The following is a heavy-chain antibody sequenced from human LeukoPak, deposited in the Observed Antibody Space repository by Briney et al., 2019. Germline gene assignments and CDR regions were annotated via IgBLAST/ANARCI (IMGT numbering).Heavy chain of an antibody. D-gene: IGHD6-19*01. CDR3: ARAGIAVAGTRGYYYGMDV. J-gene: IGHJ6*02. V-gene: IGHV3-13*01. Sequence: PGGSLRLSCAASGFTFSSYDMHWVRQATGKGLEWVSAIGTAGDTYYPGSVKGRFTISRENAKNSLYLQMNSLRAGDTAVYYCARAGIAVAGTRGYYYGMDVWGQGTTVTVSS. CDR1: GFTFSSYD. CDR2: IGTAGDT.